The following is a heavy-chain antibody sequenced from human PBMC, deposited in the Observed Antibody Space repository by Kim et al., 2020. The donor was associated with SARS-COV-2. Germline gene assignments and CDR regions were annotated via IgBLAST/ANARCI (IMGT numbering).Heavy chain of an antibody. CDR2: TYYRSKWYN. V-gene: IGHV6-1*01. J-gene: IGHJ4*02. CDR1: GDSVSSNSAA. Sequence: SQTLSLTCAISGDSVSSNSAAWNWIRQSPLRGLEWLGRTYYRSKWYNDYAISVKSRITIIPDTSKNQLSLQLNSVTPEDTAVYYCAREPDIWVFDFWGQGTLVTVSS. CDR3: AREPDIWVFDF. D-gene: IGHD6-13*01.